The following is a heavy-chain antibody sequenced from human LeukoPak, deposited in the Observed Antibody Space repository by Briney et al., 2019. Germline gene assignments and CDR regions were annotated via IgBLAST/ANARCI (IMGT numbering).Heavy chain of an antibody. CDR3: ARDRTDIVATSHFDY. CDR1: GGSVSSGSYY. Sequence: SETLSLTCTVSGGSVSSGSYYWSWIRQPPGKSLEWIGYIYYTGNTNYNPSLKSRVTISMDTSKNQFSLNLGSVTAADTAVYYCARDRTDIVATSHFDYWGQGTLVTVSS. CDR2: IYYTGNT. J-gene: IGHJ4*02. D-gene: IGHD5-12*01. V-gene: IGHV4-61*01.